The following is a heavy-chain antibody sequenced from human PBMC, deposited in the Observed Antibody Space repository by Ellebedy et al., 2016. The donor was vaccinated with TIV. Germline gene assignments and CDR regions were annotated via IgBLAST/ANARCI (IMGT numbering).Heavy chain of an antibody. J-gene: IGHJ4*02. Sequence: ASVKVSCKASGYTFTSYYMYWVRQAPGQGLEWMGIINPSGGSSNYAQKFQGRVTMTRDTSTSTVYMELSRLKSEDTAVYYCARGDKYYYDSIGYYYTYWGQGTLVTVSS. V-gene: IGHV1-46*01. CDR2: INPSGGSS. D-gene: IGHD3-22*01. CDR3: ARGDKYYYDSIGYYYTY. CDR1: GYTFTSYY.